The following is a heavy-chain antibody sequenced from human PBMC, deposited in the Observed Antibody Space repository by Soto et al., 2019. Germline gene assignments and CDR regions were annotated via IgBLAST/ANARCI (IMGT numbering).Heavy chain of an antibody. V-gene: IGHV1-18*04. CDR3: ARVLMRYYGSGSSYYFDY. J-gene: IGHJ4*02. CDR2: ISAYNGNT. CDR1: GYTFTSYG. D-gene: IGHD3-10*01. Sequence: ASVKVSCKASGYTFTSYGISWVRQAPGQGLEWMGWISAYNGNTNYAQKLQGRVTMTTDTSTSTAYMELRSLRSDDTAVYYCARVLMRYYGSGSSYYFDYWGQGTLGTVS.